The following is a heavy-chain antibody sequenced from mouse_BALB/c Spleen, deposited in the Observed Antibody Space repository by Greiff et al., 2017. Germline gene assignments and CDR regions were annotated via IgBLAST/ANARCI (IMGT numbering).Heavy chain of an antibody. CDR1: GFTFSDYY. CDR3: AREEYGNFAY. Sequence: EVQLVESGGGLVKPGGSLKLSCAASGFTFSDYYMYWVRQTPEKRLEWVATISDGGSYTYYPDSVKGRFTISRDNAKNNLYLQMSSLKSEDTAMYYCAREEYGNFAYWGQGTLVTVSA. V-gene: IGHV5-4*02. D-gene: IGHD2-10*02. J-gene: IGHJ3*01. CDR2: ISDGGSYT.